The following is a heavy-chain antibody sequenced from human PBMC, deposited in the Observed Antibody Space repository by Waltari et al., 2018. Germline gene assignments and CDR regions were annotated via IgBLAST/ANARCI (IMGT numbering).Heavy chain of an antibody. CDR1: GFTFSSWG. Sequence: QLVESGGGLVKPGGSLRLSCSASGFTFSSWGMNWVGQAPGKGMEWIASINRSSTHIFDADAVKVRFTISGDDAKDSLYLEVESLRVDDTGVYYCARDVYGSGGDYFEPWGQGTLVTVSS. V-gene: IGHV3-21*02. CDR2: INRSSTHI. J-gene: IGHJ4*02. CDR3: ARDVYGSGGDYFEP. D-gene: IGHD6-19*01.